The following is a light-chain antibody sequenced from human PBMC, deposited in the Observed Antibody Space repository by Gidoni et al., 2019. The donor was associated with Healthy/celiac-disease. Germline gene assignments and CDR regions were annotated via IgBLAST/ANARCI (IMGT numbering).Light chain of an antibody. CDR2: SNN. CDR1: SSNIGSNT. V-gene: IGLV1-44*01. CDR3: AAWDDSLNGVV. Sequence: QSVLTQPPSASGTPGPGVTISCSGSSSNIGSNTVNWYQQLPGTAPKLLIYSNNQRPSGVLDRFSGSKSGTSATLAISGLQSEDEADYYCAAWDDSLNGVVFGGGTKLTVL. J-gene: IGLJ2*01.